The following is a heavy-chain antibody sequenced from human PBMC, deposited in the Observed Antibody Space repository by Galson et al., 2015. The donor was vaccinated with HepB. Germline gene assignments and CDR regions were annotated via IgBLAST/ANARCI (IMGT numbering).Heavy chain of an antibody. D-gene: IGHD6-19*01. CDR3: ARGWGKVAAVADLDY. CDR1: GYTFTSYG. V-gene: IGHV1-18*01. CDR2: ISAYNGNT. J-gene: IGHJ4*02. Sequence: SVKVSCRASGYTFTSYGISWVRQAPGQGLEWMGWISAYNGNTNYAQKLQGRVTMTTDTSTSTAYMELRSLRSDDTAVYYCARGWGKVAAVADLDYWGQGTLVTVSS.